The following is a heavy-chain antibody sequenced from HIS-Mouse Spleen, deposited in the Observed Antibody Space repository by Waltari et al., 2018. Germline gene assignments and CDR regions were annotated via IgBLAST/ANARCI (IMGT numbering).Heavy chain of an antibody. D-gene: IGHD7-27*01. V-gene: IGHV3-21*01. CDR3: ARRLLTGDAFDI. CDR1: GFTFSSYS. J-gene: IGHJ3*02. Sequence: EVQLVQSGGGLVKPGGSLRLSCAASGFTFSSYSMNWVRKAPGKGLEWVSSISSSSSYIYYADSVKGRFTISRDNAKNSLYLQMNSLRAEDTAVYYCARRLLTGDAFDIWGQGTMVTVSS. CDR2: ISSSSSYI.